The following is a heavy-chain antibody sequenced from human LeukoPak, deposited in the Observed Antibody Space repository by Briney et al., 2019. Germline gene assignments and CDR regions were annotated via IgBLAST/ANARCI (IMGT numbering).Heavy chain of an antibody. Sequence: ASVKVSCKASGYTFTSYDINWVRQATGQGLEWMGWMNPNSGNTGYAQKFQGRVTMTRNTSISTVYMELSSLRSEDTAVYYCASLGGSSSQRWVAFDIWGQGTMVTVSS. CDR2: MNPNSGNT. V-gene: IGHV1-8*01. CDR1: GYTFTSYD. D-gene: IGHD6-13*01. J-gene: IGHJ3*02. CDR3: ASLGGSSSQRWVAFDI.